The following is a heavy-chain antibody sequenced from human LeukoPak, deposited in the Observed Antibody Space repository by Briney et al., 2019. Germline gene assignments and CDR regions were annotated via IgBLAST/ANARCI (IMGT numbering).Heavy chain of an antibody. CDR3: TTEAGYDFWSGYYVYYYYMDV. CDR2: IKSKTDGGTT. CDR1: GFTFSSYW. J-gene: IGHJ6*03. D-gene: IGHD3-3*01. V-gene: IGHV3-15*01. Sequence: GGSLRLSCAASGFTFSSYWMSWVRQAPGKGLEWVGRIKSKTDGGTTDYAAPVKGRFTISRDDSKNTLYLQMNSLKTEDTAVYYCTTEAGYDFWSGYYVYYYYMDVWGKGTTVTVSS.